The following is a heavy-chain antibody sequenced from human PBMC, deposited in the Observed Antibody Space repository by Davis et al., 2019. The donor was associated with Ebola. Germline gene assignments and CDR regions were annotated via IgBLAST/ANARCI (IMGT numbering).Heavy chain of an antibody. Sequence: SVKVSCKASGFTFTSSAVQWVRQARGQRLEWIGWIVVGSGNKNYAQKFQERVTITRDMSTSTAYMALSSLRSEDTAVYYCAADDPVLRFLEGGHYYGMDVWGQGTTVTVSS. V-gene: IGHV1-58*01. CDR2: IVVGSGNK. CDR1: GFTFTSSA. CDR3: AADDPVLRFLEGGHYYGMDV. J-gene: IGHJ6*02. D-gene: IGHD3-3*01.